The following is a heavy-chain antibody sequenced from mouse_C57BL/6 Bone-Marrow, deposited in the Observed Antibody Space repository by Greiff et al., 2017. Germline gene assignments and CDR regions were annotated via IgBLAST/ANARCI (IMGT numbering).Heavy chain of an antibody. Sequence: VQLVESGAELVKPGASVKLSCKASGYTFTEYTIHWVKQRSGQGLEWIGWFYPGSGSLKYNEKFKDKATLTADKSSSPVYMELSRLTSEDSAVYFCARHEEGLGTGTSWYFDVWGTGTTVTVSS. V-gene: IGHV1-62-2*01. J-gene: IGHJ1*03. CDR3: ARHEEGLGTGTSWYFDV. CDR2: FYPGSGSL. D-gene: IGHD4-1*01. CDR1: GYTFTEYT.